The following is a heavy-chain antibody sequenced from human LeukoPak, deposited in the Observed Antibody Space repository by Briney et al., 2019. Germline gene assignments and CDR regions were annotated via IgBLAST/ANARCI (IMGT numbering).Heavy chain of an antibody. D-gene: IGHD2-2*01. J-gene: IGHJ6*03. CDR1: EFSVGSNY. V-gene: IGHV3-66*01. CDR3: AREGWDIVVVPAAMFHYYYYMDV. Sequence: GGSLRLSCAASEFSVGSNYMTWVRQAPGKGLEWVSLIYSGGSTYYADSVKGRFTISRDNSKNTLYLQMNSLRAEDTAVYYCAREGWDIVVVPAAMFHYYYYMDVWGKGTTVTISS. CDR2: IYSGGST.